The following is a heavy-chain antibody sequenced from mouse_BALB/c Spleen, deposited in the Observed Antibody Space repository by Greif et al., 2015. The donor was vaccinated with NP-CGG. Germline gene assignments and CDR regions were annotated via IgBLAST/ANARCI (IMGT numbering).Heavy chain of an antibody. V-gene: IGHV1-31*01. CDR2: INPYNGAA. Sequence: VQLKQSGPELVKPGASVKISRKASGYSFTGYYMHWVKQSHVKSLEWIGRINPYNGAASYNQNFKDKASLTVDKSSSTAYMELHSLTSEDSAVYYCARPNYGSSYGYARDYWGQGTSVTVSS. CDR1: GYSFTGYY. J-gene: IGHJ4*01. CDR3: ARPNYGSSYGYARDY. D-gene: IGHD1-1*01.